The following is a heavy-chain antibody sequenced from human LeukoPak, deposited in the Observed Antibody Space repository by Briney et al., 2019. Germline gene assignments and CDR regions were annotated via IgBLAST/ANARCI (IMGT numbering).Heavy chain of an antibody. Sequence: SVKVSCKASGYILTNYGITWVRQAPGQGLEWMGWISGYNADTDSAQKVQGRLTMTTDTSTNTAYMELRSLRSDDTAAYYCARFLCDNGVCHRAFDIWGQGTVVTVS. J-gene: IGHJ3*02. CDR1: GYILTNYG. CDR2: ISGYNADT. V-gene: IGHV1-18*01. CDR3: ARFLCDNGVCHRAFDI. D-gene: IGHD2-8*01.